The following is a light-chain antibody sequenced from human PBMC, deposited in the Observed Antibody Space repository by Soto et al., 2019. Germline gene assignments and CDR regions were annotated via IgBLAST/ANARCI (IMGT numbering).Light chain of an antibody. CDR2: EVT. CDR3: NSYTNSSAVV. CDR1: RDDIGAYDY. J-gene: IGLJ2*01. V-gene: IGLV2-14*01. Sequence: QSVLAQPASVSGSPGQSITISCAGTRDDIGAYDYVSWYQQHPGNAPKLLVYEVTNRPPGVSDRFSGSKSGNTASLTISGLQAEDEADYYCNSYTNSSAVVFGGGTKVT.